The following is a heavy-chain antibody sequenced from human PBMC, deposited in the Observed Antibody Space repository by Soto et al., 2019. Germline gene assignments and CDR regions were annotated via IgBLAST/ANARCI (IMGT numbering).Heavy chain of an antibody. CDR1: GYTFTSYA. V-gene: IGHV1-3*01. J-gene: IGHJ4*02. CDR3: ARYRNWNDPFFDY. D-gene: IGHD1-1*01. CDR2: INAGNGNT. Sequence: DSVKVSCKASGYTFTSYAMHWVRQAPGQRLEWMGWINAGNGNTKYSQKFQGRVTITRDTSASTAYMELSSLRSEDTAVYYCARYRNWNDPFFDYWGQGTLVIVSS.